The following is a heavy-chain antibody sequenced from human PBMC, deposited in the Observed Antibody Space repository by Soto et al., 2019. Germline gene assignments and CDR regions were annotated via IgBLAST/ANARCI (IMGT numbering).Heavy chain of an antibody. D-gene: IGHD3-16*01. Sequence: GGSLRLSCAASGFTFSTYAMSWVRQAPGKGLEWVSGISGGGFSTQYAASVKGRFTISRDNSKNMLYLQMNSLRSDDTAVYYCARDSITRVSSDVPGMDVWGQGTTVTVSS. J-gene: IGHJ6*02. CDR2: ISGGGFST. V-gene: IGHV3-23*01. CDR3: ARDSITRVSSDVPGMDV. CDR1: GFTFSTYA.